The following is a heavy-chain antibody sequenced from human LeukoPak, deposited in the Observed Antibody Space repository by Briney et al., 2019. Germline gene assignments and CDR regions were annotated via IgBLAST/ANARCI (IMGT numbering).Heavy chain of an antibody. CDR2: INPNNGGT. Sequence: GASVKVSCKASGYSFAGYYIHWVRQAPGQGLEWMGWINPNNGGTDFAQKFQDRVTMTRDTSMSTAYMELSSLRSDDTAVYYCARHYFDTSGPSAYWGQGTLVTVSS. D-gene: IGHD3-22*01. V-gene: IGHV1-2*02. J-gene: IGHJ4*02. CDR3: ARHYFDTSGPSAY. CDR1: GYSFAGYY.